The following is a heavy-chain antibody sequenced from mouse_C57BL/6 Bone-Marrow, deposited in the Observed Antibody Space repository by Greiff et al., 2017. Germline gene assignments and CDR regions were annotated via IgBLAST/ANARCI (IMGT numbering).Heavy chain of an antibody. CDR2: LAPEVGAT. CDR3: TRSLIYYGTNY. D-gene: IGHD1-1*01. CDR1: GFNFKDYY. V-gene: IGHV14-2*01. Sequence: VQLQQSGAELVKPGASVKLSCTASGFNFKDYYIHWVKQRTEQCLEWIGRLAPEVGATKYAPKFQDKATITAATSSNTAYLQLSSLTSEDTAVYYCTRSLIYYGTNYWGQGTTLTVSS. J-gene: IGHJ2*01.